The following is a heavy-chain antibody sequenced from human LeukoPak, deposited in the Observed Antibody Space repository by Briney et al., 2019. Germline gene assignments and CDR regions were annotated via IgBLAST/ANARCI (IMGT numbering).Heavy chain of an antibody. CDR2: INPNSGGT. CDR1: GYTFTGYY. J-gene: IGHJ4*02. Sequence: ASVKVCCKASGYTFTGYYMHWVRQAPGQGLEWMGWINPNSGGTNYAQKFQGRVTMTRDTSISTAYMELSRLRSDDTAVYYCARDIEYSSSFDYWGQGTLVTVSS. CDR3: ARDIEYSSSFDY. D-gene: IGHD6-6*01. V-gene: IGHV1-2*02.